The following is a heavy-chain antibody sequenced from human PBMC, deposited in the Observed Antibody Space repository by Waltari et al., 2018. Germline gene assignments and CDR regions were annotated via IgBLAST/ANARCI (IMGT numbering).Heavy chain of an antibody. J-gene: IGHJ4*02. CDR2: ISGGGSVV. D-gene: IGHD6-19*01. CDR3: VRDNSGWEYFDY. CDR1: GFTFSDYY. V-gene: IGHV3-11*04. Sequence: QVQLVESGGGVVQPGRSLRLSCAASGFTFSDYYMNWIRQAPGKGLEWVSYISGGGSVVYYADSVKGRFTISRDNAKNSLYVQMNSLGAEDTAVYYCVRDNSGWEYFDYWGQGTLVTVSS.